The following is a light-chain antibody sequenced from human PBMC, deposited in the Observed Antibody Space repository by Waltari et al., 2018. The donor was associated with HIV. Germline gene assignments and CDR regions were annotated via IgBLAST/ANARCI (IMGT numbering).Light chain of an antibody. CDR1: INDVGNYDY. V-gene: IGLV2-8*01. J-gene: IGLJ2*01. Sequence: QPALTQPPSASGSPGQSVTITCTGTINDVGNYDYVSWYQQHPGKAPKLLIYEVDRRPPGVPDRFFGSKSGTTASLTVSGLQAEDEADYYCNSYAGNYRGVFGGGTKLTVL. CDR2: EVD. CDR3: NSYAGNYRGV.